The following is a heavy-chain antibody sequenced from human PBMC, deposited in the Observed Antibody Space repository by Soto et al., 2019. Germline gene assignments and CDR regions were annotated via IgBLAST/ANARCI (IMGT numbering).Heavy chain of an antibody. CDR1: GGSISSGDYY. J-gene: IGHJ4*02. D-gene: IGHD3-22*01. V-gene: IGHV4-30-4*01. CDR3: ARYYYDSSGYPGLDY. CDR2: IYYSGST. Sequence: SETLSLTCTVSGGSISSGDYYWSWIRQPPGKGLEWIGYIYYSGSTYYNPSLKSRVTISVDTSKNQFSLKLSSVTAADTAVYYCARYYYDSSGYPGLDYWGQGTLVTVS.